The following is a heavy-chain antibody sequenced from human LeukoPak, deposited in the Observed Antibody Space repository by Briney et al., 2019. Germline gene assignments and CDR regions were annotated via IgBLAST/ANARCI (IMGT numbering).Heavy chain of an antibody. CDR2: LNWNGDNT. CDR1: GFTFHDHG. V-gene: IGHV3-20*04. J-gene: IGHJ4*02. Sequence: GGSLRLSCAASGFTFHDHGMSWVRQAPGKGLEWVSALNWNGDNTGHADSVKGRFTISRDNTKKSLYLQMNSLTAEDTAFYYCAREEGPYFDCWGQGTLVTVSS. CDR3: AREEGPYFDC.